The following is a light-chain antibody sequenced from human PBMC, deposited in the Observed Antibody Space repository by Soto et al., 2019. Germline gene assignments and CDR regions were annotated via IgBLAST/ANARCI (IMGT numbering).Light chain of an antibody. V-gene: IGKV3-15*01. CDR1: QGIGDT. J-gene: IGKJ1*01. CDR3: QQYGSSPKT. CDR2: DSS. Sequence: EIVMTQSPATLSVSPGERVTLSCRASQGIGDTLAWYQQKPGQTPRLLIYDSSTRAIGIPIRFSGSRSGTEFILTISRLEPEDFAVYYCQQYGSSPKTFGQGTKVDI.